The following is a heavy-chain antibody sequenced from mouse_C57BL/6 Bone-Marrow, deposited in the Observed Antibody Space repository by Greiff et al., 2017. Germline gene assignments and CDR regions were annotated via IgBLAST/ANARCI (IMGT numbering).Heavy chain of an antibody. J-gene: IGHJ3*01. CDR2: IDPSDSET. CDR1: GYTFTSYW. D-gene: IGHD2-1*01. V-gene: IGHV1-52*01. Sequence: QVQLQQPGAELVRPGSSVKLSCKASGYTFTSYWMHWVKQRPIQGLEWIGNIDPSDSETHYNQKFKDKATLTVDKSSSPAYMQLSSLTSEDSAVYYCAREGNYGRFAYWGQGTLVTVSA. CDR3: AREGNYGRFAY.